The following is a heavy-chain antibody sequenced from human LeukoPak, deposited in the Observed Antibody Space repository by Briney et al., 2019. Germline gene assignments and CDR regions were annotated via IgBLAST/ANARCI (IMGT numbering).Heavy chain of an antibody. D-gene: IGHD3-22*01. CDR3: ARARIYYYDSSGYYYPPRDYYYYYMDV. CDR2: IYTSGST. CDR1: GGSISSYY. V-gene: IGHV4-4*07. Sequence: PSETLSLTCTVSGGSISSYYWSWIRQPAGKGLEWIGRIYTSGSTNYNPSLKSRVTMSVDTSKNQFSLKLSSVTAADTAVYYCARARIYYYDSSGYYYPPRDYYYYYMDVWGKGTTVTISS. J-gene: IGHJ6*03.